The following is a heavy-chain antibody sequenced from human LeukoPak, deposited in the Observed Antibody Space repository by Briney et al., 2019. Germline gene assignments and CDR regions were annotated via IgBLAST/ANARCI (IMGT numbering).Heavy chain of an antibody. V-gene: IGHV4-39*01. CDR3: VRHHLSYSSGWYG. D-gene: IGHD6-19*01. CDR1: GGSISSSDFY. J-gene: IGHJ4*02. Sequence: PSETLSLTCSVSGGSISSSDFYWGWIRQPPGKGLEWIGSTFYSGSTNHNPSLKSRVTISVDTSKNQFSLKVTSVTAADTAVYYCVRHHLSYSSGWYGWGQGTLVTVSS. CDR2: TFYSGST.